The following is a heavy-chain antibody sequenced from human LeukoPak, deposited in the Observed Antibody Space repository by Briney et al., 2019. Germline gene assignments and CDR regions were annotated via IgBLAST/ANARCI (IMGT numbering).Heavy chain of an antibody. Sequence: GGSLRLSCAASDFTVSSNYMSWVRQAPGKGLEWVSVIHKNAIHSYADPVKGRFTISRENSKNTLYLQMNNLRVDDTAVYYCARSLRVRGVPDYMDVWGKGTTVTVYS. CDR1: DFTVSSNY. CDR2: IHKNAIH. D-gene: IGHD3-10*01. CDR3: ARSLRVRGVPDYMDV. J-gene: IGHJ6*03. V-gene: IGHV3-53*01.